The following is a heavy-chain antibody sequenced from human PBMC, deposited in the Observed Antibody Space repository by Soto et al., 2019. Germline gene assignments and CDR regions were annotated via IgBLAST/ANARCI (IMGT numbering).Heavy chain of an antibody. J-gene: IGHJ6*02. CDR1: GFTFGDYY. V-gene: IGHV3-11*06. CDR3: ARERFQTTDGGEYYYYGMDV. D-gene: IGHD3-16*01. Sequence: GGSLRLSCAASGFTFGDYYMSWIRQAPGKGLEWVSYISSSSSYTNYADSVKGRFTISRDNAKNSLYLQMNSLRAEDTAVYYCARERFQTTDGGEYYYYGMDVWGQGTTVTVSS. CDR2: ISSSSSYT.